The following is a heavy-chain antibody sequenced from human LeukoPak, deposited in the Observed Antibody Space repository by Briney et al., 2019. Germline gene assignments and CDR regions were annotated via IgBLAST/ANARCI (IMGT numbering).Heavy chain of an antibody. V-gene: IGHV3-21*01. CDR3: ARDGAECSSTSCYRRGYYYYYMDV. CDR2: ISSSSSYI. D-gene: IGHD2-2*01. CDR1: GFTFSSYS. J-gene: IGHJ6*03. Sequence: GGSLRLSCVASGFTFSSYSMNWVRQAPGKGLEWVSPISSSSSYIYYADSVKGRFTISRDNAKNSLYLQMNSLRAEDTAVYYCARDGAECSSTSCYRRGYYYYYMDVWGKGTTVTVSS.